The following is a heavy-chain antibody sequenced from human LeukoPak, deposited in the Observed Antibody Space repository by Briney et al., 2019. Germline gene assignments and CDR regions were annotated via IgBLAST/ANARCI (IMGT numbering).Heavy chain of an antibody. CDR1: GGSISSYY. J-gene: IGHJ6*02. D-gene: IGHD3-22*01. CDR3: ARDIYYDSSGYPVISYGMDV. Sequence: SETLSLTCTVSGGSISSYYWSWIRQPAGKGLEWIGRIYTSGSTNYDPSLKSRVIMSVDTSKNQFSLKLSSVTAADTAVYYCARDIYYDSSGYPVISYGMDVWGQGTTVTVSS. V-gene: IGHV4-4*07. CDR2: IYTSGST.